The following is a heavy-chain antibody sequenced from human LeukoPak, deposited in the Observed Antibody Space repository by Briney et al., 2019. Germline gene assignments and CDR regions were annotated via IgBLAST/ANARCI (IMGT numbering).Heavy chain of an antibody. V-gene: IGHV4-34*01. CDR2: INHSGSI. J-gene: IGHJ4*02. D-gene: IGHD6-19*01. Sequence: SETLSLTCAVYGGSFSGYYWSWIRQPPGKGLEWIGEINHSGSINYNPSLKSRVTISVDTSKNQFSLKLSSVTAADTAVYYCARDWHSSGWTFDYWGQGTLVTVSS. CDR3: ARDWHSSGWTFDY. CDR1: GGSFSGYY.